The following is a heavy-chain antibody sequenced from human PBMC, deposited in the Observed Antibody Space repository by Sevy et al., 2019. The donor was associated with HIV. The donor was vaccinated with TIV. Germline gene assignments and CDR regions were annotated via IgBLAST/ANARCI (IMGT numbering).Heavy chain of an antibody. V-gene: IGHV3-15*01. CDR1: GFTFTNAW. CDR2: FKSKTDGGTT. D-gene: IGHD4-17*01. J-gene: IGHJ6*02. CDR3: TKDKDYSDYWGGMDV. Sequence: GGSLRLSCAASGFTFTNAWMSWVRQAPGKGLEWVGRFKSKTDGGTTDYTAPVKGRFTISRDDSKNTLYLQMNSLKTVDTAVYYCTKDKDYSDYWGGMDVWGQGTTVTVSS.